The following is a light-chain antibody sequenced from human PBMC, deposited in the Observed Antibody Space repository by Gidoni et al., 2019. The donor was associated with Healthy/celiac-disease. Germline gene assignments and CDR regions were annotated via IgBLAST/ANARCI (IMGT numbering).Light chain of an antibody. CDR2: DAS. CDR1: QSISSW. V-gene: IGKV1-5*01. J-gene: IGKJ1*01. CDR3: QQYNSYPWT. Sequence: DIQMTQSPSTLSASVGDRVTITCRASQSISSWLAWYQQKPGKAPKLLIYDASSLESGVPSRFSGRGSGTEFTLTISSLQPDDFATYYCQQYNSYPWTFGQXTKVEIK.